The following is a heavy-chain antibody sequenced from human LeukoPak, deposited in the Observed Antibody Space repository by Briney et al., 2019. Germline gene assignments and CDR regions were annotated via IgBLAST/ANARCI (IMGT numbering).Heavy chain of an antibody. V-gene: IGHV1-2*02. CDR1: GYTFTGYY. CDR2: INPNSGGT. Sequence: GASVKVSCKASGYTFTGYYMHWVRQAPGQGLEWMGWINPNSGGTNYAQKFQGRVTMIRDTSISTAYMELSRLRSDDTAVYYCARGGSGWFNWFDPWGQGTLVTVSS. D-gene: IGHD6-19*01. CDR3: ARGGSGWFNWFDP. J-gene: IGHJ5*02.